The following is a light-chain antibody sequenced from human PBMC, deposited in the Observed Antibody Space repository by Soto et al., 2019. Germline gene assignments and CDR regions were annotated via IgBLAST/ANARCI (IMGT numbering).Light chain of an antibody. CDR3: QQYYSSPTWT. V-gene: IGKV4-1*01. CDR1: QTVFYSPNNKNY. Sequence: DIVMTQSPDSLAVSLGERATINCKSSQTVFYSPNNKNYLAWYQQKPGQPPKLLIYWASSRESGFADRFSGTGSGTDFTLTISSLHAEDVAVYYCQQYYSSPTWTFGQGTKVDIK. CDR2: WAS. J-gene: IGKJ1*01.